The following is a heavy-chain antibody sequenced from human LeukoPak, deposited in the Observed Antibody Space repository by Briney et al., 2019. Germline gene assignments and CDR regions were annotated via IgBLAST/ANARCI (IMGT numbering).Heavy chain of an antibody. V-gene: IGHV3-7*04. D-gene: IGHD5-24*01. Sequence: GGSLRLSRVASGFPFSSYWMTWVRQAPGKGLEWVANIKQDGSKKSYVDSVKGRFTISRDNAKNSLYLQMNSLRAEDTAIYYCTRVGYIDEGIDYWGQGTLVTVSS. CDR1: GFPFSSYW. CDR2: IKQDGSKK. J-gene: IGHJ4*02. CDR3: TRVGYIDEGIDY.